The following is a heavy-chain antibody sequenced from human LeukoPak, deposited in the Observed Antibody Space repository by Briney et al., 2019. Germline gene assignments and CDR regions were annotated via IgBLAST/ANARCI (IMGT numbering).Heavy chain of an antibody. V-gene: IGHV3-20*04. CDR1: GFTFSSYR. CDR3: ARKGYYGSGTYLDY. CDR2: INWNGDRT. D-gene: IGHD3-10*01. Sequence: GGSLRLSCAASGFTFSSYRMHWVRQAPGKGLEWVSGINWNGDRTGYADSVRGRFTISRDNAKNSLYLQMNSLRAEDTALYYCARKGYYGSGTYLDYWGQGTLVTVSS. J-gene: IGHJ4*02.